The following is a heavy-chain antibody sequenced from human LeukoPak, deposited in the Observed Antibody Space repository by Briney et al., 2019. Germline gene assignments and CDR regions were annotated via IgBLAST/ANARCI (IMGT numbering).Heavy chain of an antibody. D-gene: IGHD6-13*01. V-gene: IGHV4-59*01. CDR1: GGSISSYY. CDR3: ATSIAAAGPFDY. J-gene: IGHJ4*02. CDR2: IYYSGST. Sequence: PSETLSLTYTVSGGSISSYYWSWIRQPPGKGLEWIGYIYYSGSTNYNPSLKSRVTISVDTSKNQFSLKLSSVTAADTAVYYCATSIAAAGPFDYWGQGTLVTVSS.